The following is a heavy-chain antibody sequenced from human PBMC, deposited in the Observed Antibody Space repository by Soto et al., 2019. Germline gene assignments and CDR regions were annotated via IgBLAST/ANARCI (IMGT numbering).Heavy chain of an antibody. V-gene: IGHV3-48*02. CDR2: ITSDTNTI. J-gene: IGHJ4*02. Sequence: EVQLVESGGGLVQPGGSLRLTCVASGFPFSIYSMNWFRQAPGKGLEWSSYITSDTNTIKYADSVKGRFTISRDNAKNLEYLQMNSLSDEDTAVYFCARSVEGHFDYWGQGTVGSVSS. CDR3: ARSVEGHFDY. D-gene: IGHD6-19*01. CDR1: GFPFSIYS.